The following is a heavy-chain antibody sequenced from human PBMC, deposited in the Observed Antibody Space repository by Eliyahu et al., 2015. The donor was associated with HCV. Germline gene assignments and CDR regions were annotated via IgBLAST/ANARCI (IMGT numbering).Heavy chain of an antibody. CDR3: ARGYYYGSGSLSLDY. D-gene: IGHD3-10*01. CDR1: GYXFTGDY. J-gene: IGHJ4*02. Sequence: QVQLVQSGAEVKKPGASVRVXCKAXGYXFTGDYMHWVRQAPGQGLEWMGRINLNSGDTNYAQKFQGRVTLTRDTSISTAYMELSKLTSDDTAVYYCARGYYYGSGSLSLDYWGQGTLVTVSS. V-gene: IGHV1-2*06. CDR2: INLNSGDT.